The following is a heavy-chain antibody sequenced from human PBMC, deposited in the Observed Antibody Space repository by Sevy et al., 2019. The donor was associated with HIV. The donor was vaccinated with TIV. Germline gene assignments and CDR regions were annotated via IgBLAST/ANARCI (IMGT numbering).Heavy chain of an antibody. Sequence: SLRLSCAASGFTFDDYGMHWVRQAPGKVLEWVSGLTWTSSSIAYADSVKGRFTVSRDNAKKFLYLQMSNLRTDDQALYYCAKGTMMAAMDISEPFDAWGQGTMVTVSS. CDR3: AKGTMMAAMDISEPFDA. V-gene: IGHV3-9*01. CDR1: GFTFDDYG. J-gene: IGHJ3*01. CDR2: LTWTSSSI. D-gene: IGHD6-25*01.